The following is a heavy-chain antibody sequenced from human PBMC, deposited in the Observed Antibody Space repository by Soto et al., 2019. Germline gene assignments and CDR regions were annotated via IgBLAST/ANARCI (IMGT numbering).Heavy chain of an antibody. D-gene: IGHD3-22*01. CDR2: ISAYNGNT. CDR3: ARVKGSGYHNWFDP. Sequence: QVQLVQSGAEVKKPGASVKVSCKSSGYSFTSYVISWVREAPGQGLEWMGWISAYNGNTNDGQKLQGRVTMTTDTSKSTAYIALRSLRSDDTAVYYCARVKGSGYHNWFDPWGQGTLVTVSS. CDR1: GYSFTSYV. V-gene: IGHV1-18*01. J-gene: IGHJ5*02.